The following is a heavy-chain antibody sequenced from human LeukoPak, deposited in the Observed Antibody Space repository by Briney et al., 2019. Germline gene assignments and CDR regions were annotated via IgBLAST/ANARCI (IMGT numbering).Heavy chain of an antibody. J-gene: IGHJ4*02. Sequence: SETLSLTCTVSDGSISSHYWSWIRQPPGKGLEWMVYIYYSRSIDYNPSLKSRVTISVDTSKNQFSLKLSSVTAADAAVYYCARSYGSGSPRPNSDYWGQGTLVTVSS. D-gene: IGHD3-10*01. CDR3: ARSYGSGSPRPNSDY. V-gene: IGHV4-59*11. CDR1: DGSISSHY. CDR2: IYYSRSI.